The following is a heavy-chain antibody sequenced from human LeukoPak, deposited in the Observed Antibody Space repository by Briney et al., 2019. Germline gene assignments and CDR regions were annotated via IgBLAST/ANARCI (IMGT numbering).Heavy chain of an antibody. V-gene: IGHV3-21*04. CDR1: GFTFSGYS. J-gene: IGHJ4*02. CDR3: AKDSYDSSGSRYDY. Sequence: GGSLRLSCTASGFTFSGYSMNWIRQAPGKGLEWVSSFGTRSTSIYHAGSVKGRFAISRDNAKNSLYLQMNSLRAEDTAVYYCAKDSYDSSGSRYDYWGQGTLVTVSS. CDR2: FGTRSTSI. D-gene: IGHD3-22*01.